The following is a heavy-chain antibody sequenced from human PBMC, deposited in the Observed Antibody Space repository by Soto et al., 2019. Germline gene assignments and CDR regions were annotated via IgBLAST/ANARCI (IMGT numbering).Heavy chain of an antibody. CDR1: GFTIRSYT. J-gene: IGHJ6*03. Sequence: PGGALRRSSATSGFTIRSYTMKWGRRAPGKGLEWVSCISSSSSYIYYADSVKGRLTISRDNAKNSQYPQMNSLRPEDTAVYYCARDLKISGVVIMAGYDRHMDYWGKAPPVPVSS. CDR3: ARDLKISGVVIMAGYDRHMDY. D-gene: IGHD3-3*01. CDR2: ISSSSSYI. V-gene: IGHV3-21*01.